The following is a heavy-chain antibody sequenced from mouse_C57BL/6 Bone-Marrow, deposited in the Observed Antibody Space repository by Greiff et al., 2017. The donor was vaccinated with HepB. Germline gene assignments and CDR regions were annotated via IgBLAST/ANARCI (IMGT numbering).Heavy chain of an antibody. D-gene: IGHD2-5*01. V-gene: IGHV1-82*01. Sequence: VQGVESGPELVKPGASVKISCKASGYAFSSSWMNWVKQRPGKGLEWIGRIYPGDGDTNYNGKFKGKATLTADKSSSTAYMQLSSLTSEDSAVYFCASLYYSNYDDYWGQGTTLTVSS. CDR2: IYPGDGDT. J-gene: IGHJ2*01. CDR1: GYAFSSSW. CDR3: ASLYYSNYDDY.